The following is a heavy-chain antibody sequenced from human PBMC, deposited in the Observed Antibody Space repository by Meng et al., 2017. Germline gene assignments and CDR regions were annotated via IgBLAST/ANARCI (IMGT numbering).Heavy chain of an antibody. J-gene: IGHJ6*02. Sequence: SETLSLTCTLSGGSISSSSYDWGWIRQPPGKGLEWIGSIYYSGSTYYNSSLKSRVTISVDTSKNEFSLKLSSVTAADTAVYYCARDRYKDFDWLQNGMDVWGQGTTVTVSS. CDR3: ARDRYKDFDWLQNGMDV. CDR2: IYYSGST. D-gene: IGHD3-9*01. CDR1: GGSISSSSYD. V-gene: IGHV4-39*07.